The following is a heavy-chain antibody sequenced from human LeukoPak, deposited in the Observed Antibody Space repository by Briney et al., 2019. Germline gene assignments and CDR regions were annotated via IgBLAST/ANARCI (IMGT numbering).Heavy chain of an antibody. CDR1: VFTVNRHY. CDR2: HHWAGSA. V-gene: IGHV3-53*01. J-gene: IGHJ4*02. CDR3: GRGDSAGYLFDW. D-gene: IGHD3-22*01. Sequence: CLRLPCAASVFTVNRHYMKWVRQAPAKEREGVSIHHWAGSAYSADPVAGRFPLSRDNYQNTLFLQMPSLGAHDPAVYYWGRGDSAGYLFDWWGQGTLVRVSS.